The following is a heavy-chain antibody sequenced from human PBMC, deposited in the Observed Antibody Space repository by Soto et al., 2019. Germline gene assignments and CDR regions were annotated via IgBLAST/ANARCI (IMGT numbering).Heavy chain of an antibody. CDR3: ARGWGYYFDF. V-gene: IGHV4-59*01. D-gene: IGHD3-16*01. J-gene: IGHJ4*02. CDR1: GGSISSYY. Sequence: SETLSLTCTFSGGSISSYYWSWIRQPPGKGLEWIGYIYYSGSTNYNPSLKSRVTISVDTSKNQFSLKLSSVTAADTAVYYCARGWGYYFDFCGQGTLVTVSS. CDR2: IYYSGST.